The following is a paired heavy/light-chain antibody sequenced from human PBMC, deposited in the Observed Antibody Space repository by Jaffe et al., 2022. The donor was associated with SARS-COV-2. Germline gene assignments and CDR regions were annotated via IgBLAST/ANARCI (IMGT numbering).Heavy chain of an antibody. J-gene: IGHJ4*02. D-gene: IGHD5-12*01. CDR2: IKKDGSEK. CDR1: GFTFRDYW. V-gene: IGHV3-7*04. Sequence: LVESGGGLVQPGGSLRLSCAASGFTFRDYWMTWVRQAPGKGLEWVAHIKKDGSEKYYVDSVKGRFTLSRDNAKNSLYLQMNSLRVDDTAVYYCARVTRGSGYNLDNWGQGTLVTVSS. CDR3: ARVTRGSGYNLDN.
Light chain of an antibody. CDR2: TAS. Sequence: DIQMTQSPSSVSASVGDTVTITCRASQGISNWLAWYQQKPGKAPNLLIYTASSLQSGVPSRFSGSGSGTDFTLTISSLQPEDFATYYCQQANFFPFTFGPGTKVDIK. J-gene: IGKJ3*01. V-gene: IGKV1D-12*01. CDR1: QGISNW. CDR3: QQANFFPFT.